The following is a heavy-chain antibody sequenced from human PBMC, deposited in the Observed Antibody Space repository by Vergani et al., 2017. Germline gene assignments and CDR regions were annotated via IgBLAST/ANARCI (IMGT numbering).Heavy chain of an antibody. Sequence: QVQLQESGPGLVKPSETLSPTCTVPGGSISSYYWSWIRQPPGKGLEWIGYIYYSGSTNYNPSLKSRVTISVDTSKNQFSLKLSSVTAADTAVYYCARWVDRYYYYYVMDVWGQGSTVTVSS. D-gene: IGHD2-15*01. CDR2: IYYSGST. CDR1: GGSISSYY. V-gene: IGHV4-59*01. CDR3: ARWVDRYYYYYVMDV. J-gene: IGHJ6*02.